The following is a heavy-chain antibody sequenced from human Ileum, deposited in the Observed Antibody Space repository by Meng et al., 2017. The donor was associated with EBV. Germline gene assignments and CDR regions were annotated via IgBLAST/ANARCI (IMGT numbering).Heavy chain of an antibody. D-gene: IGHD4-17*01. CDR2: IFYRGNT. J-gene: IGHJ4*02. CDR3: VSAYDYGDYEAFAY. V-gene: IGHV4-39*07. CDR1: GDSMSSSNYY. Sequence: HLQLQESGPGLVRXSAALALPCSVSGDSMSSSNYYWGWIRQSPGKALECIGTIFYRGNTFYNPSLKTRLTISVDTSKNEFSLNLKSVTAADTAVYYCVSAYDYGDYEAFAYWGLGSLVTVSS.